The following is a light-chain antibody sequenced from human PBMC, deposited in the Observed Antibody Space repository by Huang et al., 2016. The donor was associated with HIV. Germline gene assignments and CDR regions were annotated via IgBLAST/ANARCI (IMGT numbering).Light chain of an antibody. CDR3: QHYNNWPPWT. J-gene: IGKJ1*01. CDR2: GAS. V-gene: IGKV3D-15*01. CDR1: QGVSTN. Sequence: EIVMTQSPATLSVSPGERATLSCRASQGVSTNIAWYQQKPGQTPRLLIHGASPRATGIAAKFSGRGSGTDFTLTITSLQPEDSAVYYCQHYNNWPPWTFGPGTQVEI.